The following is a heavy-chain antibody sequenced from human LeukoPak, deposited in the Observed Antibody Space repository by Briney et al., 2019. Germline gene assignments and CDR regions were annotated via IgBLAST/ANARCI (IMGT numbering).Heavy chain of an antibody. CDR3: AGGYSSSWSLDY. J-gene: IGHJ4*02. CDR1: GYTFTSYA. V-gene: IGHV1-3*01. CDR2: INAGNGNT. D-gene: IGHD6-13*01. Sequence: ASVKVSCKASGYTFTSYAMHWVRQAPGQRLEWMGWINAGNGNTKYSQKFQGRVTITRDTSASTAYMELSSLRSEDTAVYYCAGGYSSSWSLDYWGQGTLVTVSS.